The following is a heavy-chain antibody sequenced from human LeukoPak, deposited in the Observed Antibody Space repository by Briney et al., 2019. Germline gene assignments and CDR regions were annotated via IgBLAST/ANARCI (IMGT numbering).Heavy chain of an antibody. V-gene: IGHV4-59*08. CDR3: ARGARAGYNLEPFDY. Sequence: SETLSLTCTVSGGSISSYYWSWIRQPPGKGLEWIGYIYYSGSTKYNPSLKSRVTISVDASKTQFSLKLNSVTAADTAVYYCARGARAGYNLEPFDYWGQGTLVTVSS. CDR2: IYYSGST. D-gene: IGHD5-24*01. J-gene: IGHJ4*02. CDR1: GGSISSYY.